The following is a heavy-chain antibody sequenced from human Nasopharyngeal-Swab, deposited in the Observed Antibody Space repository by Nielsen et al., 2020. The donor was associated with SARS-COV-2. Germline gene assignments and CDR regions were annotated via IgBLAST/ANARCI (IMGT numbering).Heavy chain of an antibody. Sequence: ASVKVSCKGSGYSFTSYWIGWVRQAPGQGLEWMGWISAYNGNTNYAQKLQGRVTMTTDTSTSTAYMELRSMRSDDTAVYYCAVGEYYYASSGYLQHWGQGTLVTVSS. D-gene: IGHD3-22*01. CDR1: GYSFTSYW. CDR3: AVGEYYYASSGYLQH. CDR2: ISAYNGNT. V-gene: IGHV1-18*04. J-gene: IGHJ1*01.